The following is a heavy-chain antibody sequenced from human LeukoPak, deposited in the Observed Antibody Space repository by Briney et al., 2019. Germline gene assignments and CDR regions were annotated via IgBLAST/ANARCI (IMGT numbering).Heavy chain of an antibody. V-gene: IGHV3-23*01. CDR2: IVKSGGST. CDR3: AKDWRYGTSGPDWYFDL. CDR1: GFTFSDYA. J-gene: IGHJ2*01. Sequence: GGSLRLSCAASGFTFSDYAMTWVRQAPGKGLEWVSAIVKSGGSTYADSVKGRFPISRDNSKNTLYLQMNSLRAEDTAVYYCAKDWRYGTSGPDWYFDLWGRGTLVTVSS. D-gene: IGHD1-7*01.